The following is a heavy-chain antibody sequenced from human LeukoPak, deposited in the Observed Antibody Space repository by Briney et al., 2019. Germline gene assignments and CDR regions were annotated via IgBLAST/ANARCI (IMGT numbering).Heavy chain of an antibody. CDR2: INPNSGGT. CDR1: GYTFTGYY. CDR3: TQYYYDSSGLRWFDP. V-gene: IGHV1-2*06. J-gene: IGHJ5*02. D-gene: IGHD3-22*01. Sequence: ASVKVSCKASGYTFTGYYMHWVRQAPGQGLEWMGRINPNSGGTNYAQKFQGRVTMTRDTSISTAYRELSRLRSDDTAVYYCTQYYYDSSGLRWFDPWGQGTLVTVSS.